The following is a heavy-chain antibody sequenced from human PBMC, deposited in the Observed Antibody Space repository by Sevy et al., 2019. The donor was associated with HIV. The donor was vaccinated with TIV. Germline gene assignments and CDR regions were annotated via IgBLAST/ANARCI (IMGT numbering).Heavy chain of an antibody. V-gene: IGHV3-30*18. CDR2: ISYQGRDK. D-gene: IGHD3-9*01. J-gene: IGHJ6*01. CDR1: GITFSTSG. CDR3: AKDFTGFYGMDL. Sequence: GGSLRLSCVVSGITFSTSGMHWVRQAPGKGLEWVAVISYQGRDKFYADSVKGRSTISRDNSKNILYLQMISLRAEDTAVYYCAKDFTGFYGMDLWGQGTMVTVSS.